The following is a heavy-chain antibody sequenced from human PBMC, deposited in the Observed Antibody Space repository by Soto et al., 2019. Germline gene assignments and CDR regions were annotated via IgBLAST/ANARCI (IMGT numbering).Heavy chain of an antibody. CDR2: FDPEGGDT. CDR1: GYTLTELS. V-gene: IGHV1-24*01. Sequence: ASVKVSCKVSGYTLTELSMHWVRQAPGKGLEWMGIFDPEGGDTSYAQKFQGRVTMTRDTSTSTVYMELSSLRSEDTAVYYCATRDPGHYWGQGTLVIVSS. J-gene: IGHJ4*02. CDR3: ATRDPGHY.